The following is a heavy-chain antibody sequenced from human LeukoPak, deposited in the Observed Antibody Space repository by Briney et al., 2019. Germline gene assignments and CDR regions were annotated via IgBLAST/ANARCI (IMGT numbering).Heavy chain of an antibody. Sequence: GGSLRLSCAASGFTFSSYWMHWVCQAPGKGLVWVSRINSDGSSTSYADSVKGRFTISRDNAKNTLYLQMNSLRAEDTAVYYCARWYYDFWSGDYYYYYYYMDVWGKGTTVTVSS. J-gene: IGHJ6*03. CDR1: GFTFSSYW. CDR2: INSDGSST. V-gene: IGHV3-74*01. D-gene: IGHD3-3*01. CDR3: ARWYYDFWSGDYYYYYYYMDV.